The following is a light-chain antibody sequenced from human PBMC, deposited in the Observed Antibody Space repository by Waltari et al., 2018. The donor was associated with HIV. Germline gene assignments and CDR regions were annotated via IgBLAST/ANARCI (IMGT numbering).Light chain of an antibody. CDR1: TSNVGSNP. CDR3: AARDDSLNVWV. V-gene: IGLV1-44*01. Sequence: QSFLTQPPSASGTPGRRVVISCSGNTSNVGSNPVNWYRQVPGTAPNLLMFSNNQRPSGVTDRFSGSKSGTSASLAIKGLQSEDEADYYCAARDDSLNVWVFGGGTKLTVL. J-gene: IGLJ3*02. CDR2: SNN.